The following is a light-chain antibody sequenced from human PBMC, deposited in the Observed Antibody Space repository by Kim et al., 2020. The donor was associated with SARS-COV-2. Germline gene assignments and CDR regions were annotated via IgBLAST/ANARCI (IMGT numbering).Light chain of an antibody. J-gene: IGLJ3*02. CDR3: QAWDNSIAV. Sequence: SYELTQPPSVSVSPGQTVSISCSGDKLGDKYACWYQQKPGQSPVLVIYQNNRRPSGIPERFSGSNSENTATLTITGTQAMDEADYYCQAWDNSIAVFGGGTKLTVL. CDR1: KLGDKY. V-gene: IGLV3-1*01. CDR2: QNN.